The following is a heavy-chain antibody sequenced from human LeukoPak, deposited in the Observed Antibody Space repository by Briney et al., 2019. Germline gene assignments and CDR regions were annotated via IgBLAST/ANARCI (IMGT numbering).Heavy chain of an antibody. CDR2: IKGDGSEK. V-gene: IGHV3-7*01. D-gene: IGHD6-6*01. CDR3: ASPAKYSDTWYFDY. J-gene: IGHJ4*02. Sequence: GESLRLSCAASGFTFRSYWMSWVRQAPGKGLEWVANIKGDGSEKYYVDSVKGRFTISRDNAKNSLYLQMNSLRAEDTAVYYCASPAKYSDTWYFDYWGQGTLVTVSS. CDR1: GFTFRSYW.